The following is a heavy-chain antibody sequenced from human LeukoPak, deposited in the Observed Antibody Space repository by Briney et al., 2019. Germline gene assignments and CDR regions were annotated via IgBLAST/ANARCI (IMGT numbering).Heavy chain of an antibody. CDR1: GGTFSSYT. V-gene: IGHV1-69*04. CDR2: IIPILGIA. Sequence: GASVKVSSKASGGTFSSYTISWVRQAPGQGLEWMGRIIPILGIANYAQKFQGRVTITADKSTSTAYMELSSLRSEDTAVYYCAREDRIAAAGMYYYGMDVWGQGTTVTVSS. D-gene: IGHD6-13*01. CDR3: AREDRIAAAGMYYYGMDV. J-gene: IGHJ6*02.